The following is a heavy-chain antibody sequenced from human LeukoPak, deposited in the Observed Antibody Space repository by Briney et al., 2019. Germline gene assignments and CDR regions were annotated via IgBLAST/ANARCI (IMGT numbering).Heavy chain of an antibody. V-gene: IGHV5-51*01. Sequence: PGESLKISCKGSGYSVTSYSSGWVRQVPGKGREWSVIIYPGDSDTRYSPSVQGQVTIAPDKSISTAHLQWSTLKASDTALYYCARHGRFGELLETWFDPWRQGTLLTVPS. J-gene: IGHJ5*02. CDR1: GYSVTSYS. CDR3: ARHGRFGELLETWFDP. D-gene: IGHD3-10*01. CDR2: IYPGDSDT.